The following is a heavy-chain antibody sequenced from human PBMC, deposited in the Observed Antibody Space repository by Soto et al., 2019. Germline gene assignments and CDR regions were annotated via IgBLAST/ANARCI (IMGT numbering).Heavy chain of an antibody. D-gene: IGHD6-13*01. CDR2: IIPIFGTA. Sequence: QVQLVQSGAEVKKPGSSVKVSCKASGGTFSSYAISWVRQAPGQGLEWMGWIIPIFGTANYAQKFQGRVTITADESTSTDYMELSRLRSEDTVVYYGARVIEESSSWAYYYYDGMDVLGQGTTVTVSS. CDR3: ARVIEESSSWAYYYYDGMDV. V-gene: IGHV1-69*12. CDR1: GGTFSSYA. J-gene: IGHJ6*02.